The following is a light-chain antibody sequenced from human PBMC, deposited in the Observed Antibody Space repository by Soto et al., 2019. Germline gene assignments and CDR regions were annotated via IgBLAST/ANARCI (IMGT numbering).Light chain of an antibody. J-gene: IGLJ1*01. CDR2: EVN. V-gene: IGLV2-8*01. CDR1: SSDGGGYNY. Sequence: QSVLTQPPSASGSPGQSVAISCTGTSSDGGGYNYVSWYQQHPGKAPKLMIYEVNKRPSGVPDRVSGSKSGNTASLTVSGLQAEDEADYYCSSYAGSSNVFGTGTKLIVL. CDR3: SSYAGSSNV.